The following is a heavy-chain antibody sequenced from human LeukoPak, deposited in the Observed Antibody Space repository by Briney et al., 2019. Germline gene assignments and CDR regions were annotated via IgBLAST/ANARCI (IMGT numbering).Heavy chain of an antibody. J-gene: IGHJ4*02. V-gene: IGHV3-48*01. CDR1: GFTFSSYW. D-gene: IGHD3-3*01. CDR2: ISSSSSTI. Sequence: GGSLRLSCAASGFTFSSYWMHWVRQAPGKGLEWVSYISSSSSTIYYADSVKGRFTISRDNAKNSLYLQMNSLRAEDTAVYYCARENQNVLRFLEWLSYFDYWGQGTLVTVSS. CDR3: ARENQNVLRFLEWLSYFDY.